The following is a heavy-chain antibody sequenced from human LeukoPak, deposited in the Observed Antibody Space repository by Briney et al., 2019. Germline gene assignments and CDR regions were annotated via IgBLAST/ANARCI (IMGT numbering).Heavy chain of an antibody. CDR3: ARQGSGWYYFDY. D-gene: IGHD6-19*01. CDR1: GGSISSYY. J-gene: IGHJ4*02. Sequence: KPSETLSLTCTVSGGSISSYYWIWIRQPPGKGLEWIAYIYYTGSTNYNPSLRSRVTMSVDTSKNQFSLKLSSVTATDTAVYYCARQGSGWYYFDYWGQGTLVTVSS. CDR2: IYYTGST. V-gene: IGHV4-59*08.